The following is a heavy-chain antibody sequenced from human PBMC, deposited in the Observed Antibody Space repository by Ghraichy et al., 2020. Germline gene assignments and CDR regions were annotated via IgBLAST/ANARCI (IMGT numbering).Heavy chain of an antibody. Sequence: GGSLRLSCAAPGFTFSSYGMHWVRQAPGKGLEWVAFIRYDGSNKYYADSVKGRFTISRDNSKNTLYLQMNSLRAEDTAVYYCAKDQGYSYYYGMDVWGQGTTVTVSS. CDR1: GFTFSSYG. V-gene: IGHV3-30*02. D-gene: IGHD4-11*01. CDR2: IRYDGSNK. J-gene: IGHJ6*02. CDR3: AKDQGYSYYYGMDV.